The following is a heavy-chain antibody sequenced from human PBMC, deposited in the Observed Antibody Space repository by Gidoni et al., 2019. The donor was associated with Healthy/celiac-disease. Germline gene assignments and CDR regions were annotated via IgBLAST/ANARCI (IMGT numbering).Heavy chain of an antibody. J-gene: IGHJ3*02. Sequence: QVQLVESGGGVVQPGRSLRLSCAASGFTFSSYAMHWVRQAPGKGLGWVAVISYDGSNKYYADSVKGRFTISRDNSKNTLYLQMNSLRAEDTAVYYCARDHYDILTGDAFDIWGQGTMVTVSS. CDR1: GFTFSSYA. V-gene: IGHV3-30-3*01. D-gene: IGHD3-9*01. CDR2: ISYDGSNK. CDR3: ARDHYDILTGDAFDI.